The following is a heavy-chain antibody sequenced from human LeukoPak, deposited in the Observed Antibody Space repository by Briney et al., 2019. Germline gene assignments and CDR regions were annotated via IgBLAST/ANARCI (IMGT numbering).Heavy chain of an antibody. CDR2: IYTSGST. CDR3: ARGTYYYDSSGYHFDY. J-gene: IGHJ4*02. Sequence: SETLSLTCAVYGGSISSYYWSWIRQPAGKGLEWIGRIYTSGSTNYNPSLKSRVTMSVDTSKNQFSLKLSSVTAADTAVYYCARGTYYYDSSGYHFDYWGQGTLVTVSS. CDR1: GGSISSYY. V-gene: IGHV4-59*10. D-gene: IGHD3-22*01.